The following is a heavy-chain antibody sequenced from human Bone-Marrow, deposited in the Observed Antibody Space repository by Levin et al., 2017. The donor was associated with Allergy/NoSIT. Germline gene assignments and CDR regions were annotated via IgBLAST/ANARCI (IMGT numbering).Heavy chain of an antibody. J-gene: IGHJ4*02. Sequence: ASVKVSCKASGYTFTNYYMHWVRQAPGQGLEWMGKINPSGGSTSYAQKFQGRVTMTRDTSTSTIYMELSSLRSEDTAVYYCARAYNYGYGYWGQGTLVTVSS. D-gene: IGHD5-18*01. V-gene: IGHV1-46*01. CDR3: ARAYNYGYGY. CDR1: GYTFTNYY. CDR2: INPSGGST.